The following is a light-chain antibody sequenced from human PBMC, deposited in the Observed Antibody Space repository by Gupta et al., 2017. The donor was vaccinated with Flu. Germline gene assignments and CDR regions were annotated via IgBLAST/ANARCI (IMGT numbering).Light chain of an antibody. CDR3: QQYNIWPPWT. J-gene: IGKJ1*01. CDR1: RSVSSN. V-gene: IGKV3-15*01. CDR2: GAS. Sequence: AILSVSPGERATLSCRASRSVSSNLAWYQQKPGQAPRLLILGASTRDAGIPARFSGSGSENEFTLTISGRQSEDFAVYYCQQYNIWPPWTFGQGTKVEIK.